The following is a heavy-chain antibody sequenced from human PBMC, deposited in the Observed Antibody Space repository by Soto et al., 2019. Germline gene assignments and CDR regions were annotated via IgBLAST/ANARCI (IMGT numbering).Heavy chain of an antibody. Sequence: SETLSLTCAVYGGSFSGYYWSWIRQPPGKGLEWIGEINHSGSTNYNPSLKSRVTISVDTSKNQFSLKLSSVTAADTAVYYCALLCHSSSWPYYFCMDFWGQGTTVTAP. CDR2: INHSGST. V-gene: IGHV4-34*01. D-gene: IGHD6-13*01. J-gene: IGHJ6*02. CDR1: GGSFSGYY. CDR3: ALLCHSSSWPYYFCMDF.